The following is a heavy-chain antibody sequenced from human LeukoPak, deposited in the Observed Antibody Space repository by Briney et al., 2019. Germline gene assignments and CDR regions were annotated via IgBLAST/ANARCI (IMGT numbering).Heavy chain of an antibody. Sequence: GGTLRLSCAASGFTFSSYGMSWVRQAPGKGLEWVSAISGSGSSTYYADSVKGRFTISRDNSKNTLYLQMNSLRAEDTAVYYCAKDGGWGYDSIEYHFDYWGQGTLVTVSS. CDR2: ISGSGSST. D-gene: IGHD3-22*01. CDR3: AKDGGWGYDSIEYHFDY. CDR1: GFTFSSYG. V-gene: IGHV3-23*01. J-gene: IGHJ4*02.